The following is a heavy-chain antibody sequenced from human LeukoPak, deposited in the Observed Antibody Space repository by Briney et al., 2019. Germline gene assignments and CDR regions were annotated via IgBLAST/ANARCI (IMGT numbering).Heavy chain of an antibody. V-gene: IGHV1-2*02. Sequence: ASVKVSCKASGYTFTGYYMHWVRQAPGQGLEWMGWINPNSGGTNYAQKFQGRVTMTRDTSISTAYMELSRLRSDDTAVYYCASRSRSIAARPRSSYYYYMDVWGKGTRSPSP. J-gene: IGHJ6*03. CDR3: ASRSRSIAARPRSSYYYYMDV. D-gene: IGHD6-6*01. CDR1: GYTFTGYY. CDR2: INPNSGGT.